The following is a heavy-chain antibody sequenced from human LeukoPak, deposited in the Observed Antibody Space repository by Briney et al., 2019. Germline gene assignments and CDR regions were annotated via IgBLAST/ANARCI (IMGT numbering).Heavy chain of an antibody. CDR1: GGSISSSSYY. J-gene: IGHJ4*02. V-gene: IGHV4-39*07. CDR3: ARETRLVAVTTDYFDY. Sequence: PSETLSLTCTVSGGSISSSSYYWGWVRQPPGKGLEWIGSIYYSGSTYYNPSLKSRVTISVDTSKNQFSLKLSSVTAADTAVYYCARETRLVAVTTDYFDYWGQGTLVTVSS. CDR2: IYYSGST. D-gene: IGHD4-17*01.